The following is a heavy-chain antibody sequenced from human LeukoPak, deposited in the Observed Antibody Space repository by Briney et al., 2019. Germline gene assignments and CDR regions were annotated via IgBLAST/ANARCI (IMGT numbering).Heavy chain of an antibody. Sequence: GGSLRLSCAASGFTFSDYYMSWVSQAPGKGVEWVSAISGSGGSSTYYADSVKGRFTISRDNSKNTLYLQMNSLRAEDTAIYYCANSAAVGTFYWGQGTLVTVSS. D-gene: IGHD6-13*01. CDR1: GFTFSDYY. V-gene: IGHV3-23*01. CDR2: ISGSGGSST. J-gene: IGHJ4*02. CDR3: ANSAAVGTFY.